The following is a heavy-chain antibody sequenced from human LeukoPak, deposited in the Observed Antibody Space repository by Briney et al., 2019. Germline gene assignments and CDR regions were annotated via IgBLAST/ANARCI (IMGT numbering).Heavy chain of an antibody. CDR1: GGTFSSYA. D-gene: IGHD3-22*01. CDR3: ARIRLGSYYDSSAFHAFDI. J-gene: IGHJ3*02. CDR2: IHPNSGGT. Sequence: ASVKVSCKASGGTFSSYAISWVRQAPGQGLEWMGWIHPNSGGTNYAQKFQGRVTMTRDTSISIAYMELSGLRSDDTAVYYCARIRLGSYYDSSAFHAFDIWGQGTMVTVSS. V-gene: IGHV1-2*02.